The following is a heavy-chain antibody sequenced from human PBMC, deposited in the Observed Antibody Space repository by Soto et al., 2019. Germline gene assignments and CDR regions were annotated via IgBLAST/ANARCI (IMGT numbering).Heavy chain of an antibody. Sequence: QPGGSLRLSCAASGFTVRSNYMSWVRQAPGKGLEWVSDIDTAGSTYYAGSVKGRFTISRENAKNSLYLQMNSLRAGDTAVYYCAREINDAFDIWGQGTMVTVSS. J-gene: IGHJ3*02. V-gene: IGHV3-13*01. CDR3: AREINDAFDI. CDR2: IDTAGST. CDR1: GFTVRSNY.